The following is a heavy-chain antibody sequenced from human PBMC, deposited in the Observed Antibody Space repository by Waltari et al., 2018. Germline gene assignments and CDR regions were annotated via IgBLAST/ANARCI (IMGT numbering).Heavy chain of an antibody. CDR2: IYYSGST. D-gene: IGHD3-3*01. J-gene: IGHJ4*02. Sequence: QVQLQESGPGLVKPSQTLSLTCTVSGGSIRSGDYYWSWIRQPPGKGLEWIGYIYYSGSTYYNPSLKSRVTISVDTSKNQFSLKLSSVTAADTAVYYCARDNYYDFWSGYYDYWGQGTLVTVSS. V-gene: IGHV4-30-4*08. CDR3: ARDNYYDFWSGYYDY. CDR1: GGSIRSGDYY.